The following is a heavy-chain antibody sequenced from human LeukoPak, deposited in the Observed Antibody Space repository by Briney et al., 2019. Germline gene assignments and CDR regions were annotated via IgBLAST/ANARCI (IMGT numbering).Heavy chain of an antibody. CDR3: ARGAMYSYGNNFDY. CDR2: IYYSGST. V-gene: IGHV4-61*01. CDR1: GGSVSSGSYY. J-gene: IGHJ4*02. Sequence: NPSETLSLTCTVSGGSVSSGSYYWSWIRQPPGKGLEWIGYIYYSGSTNYNPSLKSRVTISVDTSKNQFSLKLSSVTAADTAVYHCARGAMYSYGNNFDYWGQGTLVTVSS. D-gene: IGHD5-18*01.